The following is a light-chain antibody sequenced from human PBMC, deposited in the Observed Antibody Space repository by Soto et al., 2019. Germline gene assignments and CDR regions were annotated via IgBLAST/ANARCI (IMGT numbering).Light chain of an antibody. CDR2: AVS. CDR1: SSDVGLYDY. J-gene: IGLJ1*01. Sequence: SALTQPASVAGSPGQSITISCTGTSSDVGLYDYVSWYQQHTGKAPQLMMYAVSNRPSGGSNRFSASKSGNTASLFISGLQAEDEADYYCSSYTSDSSYVFGSGTKGTVL. V-gene: IGLV2-14*01. CDR3: SSYTSDSSYV.